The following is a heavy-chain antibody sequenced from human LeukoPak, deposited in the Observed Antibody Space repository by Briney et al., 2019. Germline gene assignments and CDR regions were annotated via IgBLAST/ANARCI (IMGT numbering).Heavy chain of an antibody. J-gene: IGHJ6*03. V-gene: IGHV1-8*02. CDR3: ARGYVVVPAAITVEYYYYMDV. D-gene: IGHD2-2*02. Sequence: GASVKVSCKASGYTFTGYYMHWVRQAPGQGLEWMGWINPNSGNTGYAQKFQGRVTMTRNTSISTAYMELSSLRSEDTAVYYCARGYVVVPAAITVEYYYYMDVWGKGTTVTVSS. CDR1: GYTFTGYY. CDR2: INPNSGNT.